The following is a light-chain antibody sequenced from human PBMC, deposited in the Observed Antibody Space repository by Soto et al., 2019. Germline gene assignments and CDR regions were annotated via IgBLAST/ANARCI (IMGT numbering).Light chain of an antibody. V-gene: IGLV1-51*01. Sequence: QSVLTQPPSVSAAPGQTVTIACSGTKSNIGSNYISWYQQLPGTDPKLVIYDMNKRPSGIADRFSGSKSGTSAALGITGLQPADEDYYYCCSWDINLRAVVFGGGTKLTVL. CDR1: KSNIGSNY. CDR2: DMN. J-gene: IGLJ3*02. CDR3: CSWDINLRAVV.